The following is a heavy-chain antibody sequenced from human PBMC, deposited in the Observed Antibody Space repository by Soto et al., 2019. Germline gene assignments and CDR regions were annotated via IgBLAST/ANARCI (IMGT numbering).Heavy chain of an antibody. CDR1: GGSISSYY. V-gene: IGHV4-59*01. D-gene: IGHD2-21*01. CDR2: IYYSGST. Sequence: PSETLSLTCTFSGGSISSYYWSWIRQPPGKGLEWIGYIYYSGSTNYNPSLKSRVTISVGTSKNQFSLKLSSVTAADTAVYYCARRWGGTFDYWGQGTLVTVSS. CDR3: ARRWGGTFDY. J-gene: IGHJ4*02.